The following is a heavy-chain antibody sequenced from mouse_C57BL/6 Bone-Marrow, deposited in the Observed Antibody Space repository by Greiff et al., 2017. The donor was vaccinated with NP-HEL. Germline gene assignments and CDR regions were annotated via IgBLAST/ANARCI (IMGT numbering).Heavy chain of an antibody. CDR1: GFTIKNTY. D-gene: IGHD2-3*01. CDR3: ALSMMRRGAWFAY. V-gene: IGHV14-3*01. J-gene: IGHJ3*01. CDR2: IDPATGNT. Sequence: VQLQQSVAELVRPGASVKLSCTASGFTIKNTYMHWVKQRPEQGLEWIGRIDPATGNTTYAPKFQGKATITADTSSNTAYLQLSSLTSEDTAIYYCALSMMRRGAWFAYWGQGTLVTVSA.